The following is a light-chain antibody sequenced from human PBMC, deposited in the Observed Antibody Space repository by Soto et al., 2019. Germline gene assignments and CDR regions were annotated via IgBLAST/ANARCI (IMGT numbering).Light chain of an antibody. J-gene: IGLJ2*01. V-gene: IGLV1-40*01. CDR1: GSTIGAGYD. CDR3: QSYDSSLSVV. Sequence: QSVLTQPPSVSGAPGQRVTISCTGSGSTIGAGYDVHWYQQLPGTAPRLLIYDNTNRPSGVPDRFSGSKSGTSASLAISGLQAEDEADYYCQSYDSSLSVVFGGVTKLTVL. CDR2: DNT.